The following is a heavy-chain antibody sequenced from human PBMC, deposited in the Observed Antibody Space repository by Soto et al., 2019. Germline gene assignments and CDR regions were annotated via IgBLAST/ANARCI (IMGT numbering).Heavy chain of an antibody. Sequence: PGESLKISCKGSGYSFTSYWISWVRQMPGKGLEWMGRIDPSDSYTNYSPSFQGHVTISADKSISTAYLRWSSLKASDTAMYYCAREGGKVAYYYGSGGLYYYYGMDVWGQGTTVTVSS. CDR2: IDPSDSYT. CDR3: AREGGKVAYYYGSGGLYYYYGMDV. D-gene: IGHD3-10*01. V-gene: IGHV5-10-1*01. CDR1: GYSFTSYW. J-gene: IGHJ6*02.